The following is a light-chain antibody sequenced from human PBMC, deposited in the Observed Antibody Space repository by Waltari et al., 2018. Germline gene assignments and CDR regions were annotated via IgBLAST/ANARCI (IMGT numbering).Light chain of an antibody. CDR3: QQLNS. Sequence: DTQLTQTPYFPSASVGDRVTITCRASQGISSYLAWYQQKPGKAPKLLIYAASTLQSGVPSRFSGSGSGTEFTLTISSLQPEDFATYYCQQLNSFGPGTKVDIK. CDR2: AAS. J-gene: IGKJ3*01. V-gene: IGKV1-9*01. CDR1: QGISSY.